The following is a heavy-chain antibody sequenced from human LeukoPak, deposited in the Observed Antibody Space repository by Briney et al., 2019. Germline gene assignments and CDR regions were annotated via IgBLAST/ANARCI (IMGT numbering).Heavy chain of an antibody. CDR3: ARGSVIAAADNWFDP. CDR1: GYTFTSYA. J-gene: IGHJ5*02. D-gene: IGHD6-13*01. V-gene: IGHV7-4-1*02. CDR2: INTNTGNP. Sequence: ASVKVSCKASGYTFTSYAMNWVRQAPGQGLEWMGWINTNTGNPTYAQGFAGRFVFSLDTSVSTAYLQISSLKAEDTAVYYCARGSVIAAADNWFDPWGQGTLVTVSS.